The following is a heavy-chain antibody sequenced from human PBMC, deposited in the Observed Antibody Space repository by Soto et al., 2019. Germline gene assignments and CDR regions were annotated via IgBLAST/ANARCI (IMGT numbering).Heavy chain of an antibody. J-gene: IGHJ5*02. CDR1: GFSFTSYW. Sequence: EVQLVESGGGLVQPGGSLRLSCAASGFSFTSYWMHWVRQPPGKGLVWVSRIKSDGTNKTYADSVKGRFTISRDNAKNMELLQKNRRGEENTAEYYGTTGGARGQGIYHFEAWGQGTRVTVSS. D-gene: IGHD3-3*01. CDR2: IKSDGTNK. V-gene: IGHV3-74*01. CDR3: TTGGARGQGIYHFEA.